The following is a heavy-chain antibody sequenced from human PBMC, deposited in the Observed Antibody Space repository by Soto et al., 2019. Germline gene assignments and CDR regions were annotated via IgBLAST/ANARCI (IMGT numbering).Heavy chain of an antibody. V-gene: IGHV1-69*13. CDR3: ARDQGFGEGYYYYYGMDV. J-gene: IGHJ6*02. Sequence: GASVKVSCKASGGTFSSYAISWVRQAPGQGLEWMGGIIPIFGTANYAQKFQGRVTITADESTSTAYMELSSLRSEDTAVYYCARDQGFGEGYYYYYGMDVWGQGTTVTVSS. D-gene: IGHD3-10*01. CDR1: GGTFSSYA. CDR2: IIPIFGTA.